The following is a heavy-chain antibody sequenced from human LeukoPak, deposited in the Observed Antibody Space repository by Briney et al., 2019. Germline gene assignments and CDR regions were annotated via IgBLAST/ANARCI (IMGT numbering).Heavy chain of an antibody. CDR2: IYWDDDK. CDR3: AHTLSPRIIFY. Sequence: KESGPTLVNPTQTLTLTGTFSGFSLSTSGVGVGWIRQPPGQALQYLALIYWDDDKRYSPSLESRLTITKDTSKNQVVLTMTNMDPADTATYYCAHTLSPRIIFYWGQGTLVTVSS. D-gene: IGHD3/OR15-3a*01. CDR1: GFSLSTSGVG. J-gene: IGHJ4*02. V-gene: IGHV2-5*02.